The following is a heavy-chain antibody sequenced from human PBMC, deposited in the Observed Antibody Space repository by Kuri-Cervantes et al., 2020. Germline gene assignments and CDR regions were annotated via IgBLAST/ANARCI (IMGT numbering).Heavy chain of an antibody. CDR2: ISWNSGSI. V-gene: IGHV3-9*01. Sequence: SLKISCAASGFTFDDYAMHLVRQAPGKGLEWVSGISWNSGSIGYADSVKGRFTISRDNAKNSLYLQMNSLGAEDTAIYYCARGQSVDTHDKNFEYWGQGTPVTVSS. D-gene: IGHD3-9*01. CDR3: ARGQSVDTHDKNFEY. CDR1: GFTFDDYA. J-gene: IGHJ4*02.